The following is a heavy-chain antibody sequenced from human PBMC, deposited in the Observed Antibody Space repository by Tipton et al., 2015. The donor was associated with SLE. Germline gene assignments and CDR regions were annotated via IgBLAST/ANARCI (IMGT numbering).Heavy chain of an antibody. CDR3: ARGPDRAAFD. Sequence: TLSLTCAVYGGSFSGYYWSWIRQPPGKGLEWIGEINHSGSTTYNPSLKSRVTISVDTSKNQFSLKLSSVTAADTAVYYCARGPDRAAFDWGKGTLVTVSS. J-gene: IGHJ4*02. D-gene: IGHD6-13*01. CDR1: GGSFSGYY. V-gene: IGHV4-34*01. CDR2: INHSGST.